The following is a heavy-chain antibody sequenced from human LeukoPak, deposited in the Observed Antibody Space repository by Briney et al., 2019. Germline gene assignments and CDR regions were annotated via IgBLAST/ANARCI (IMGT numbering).Heavy chain of an antibody. CDR3: AGGDEIAVAGMGYYYYYMDV. CDR1: GDSISTSNSY. D-gene: IGHD6-19*01. V-gene: IGHV4-39*01. CDR2: IYYSGNT. J-gene: IGHJ6*03. Sequence: SETLSLTCTVSGDSISTSNSYWGWIRQPPGKALEWIGSIYYSGNTYYNASLKSRVTISVDTSKNQFSLKLTSVTAADTAVYYCAGGDEIAVAGMGYYYYYMDVWGKGTTVTVSS.